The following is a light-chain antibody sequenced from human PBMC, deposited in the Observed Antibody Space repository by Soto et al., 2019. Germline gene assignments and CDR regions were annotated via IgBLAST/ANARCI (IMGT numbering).Light chain of an antibody. CDR2: GAS. Sequence: EIVLTQSPGTLSLSPGERATLSCRASQSVSSSYLAWYQQKPGQAPRLHIYGASSRATGIPDRFSGSGSGTDFTLTISRLEPEDFAVYYCQQYGSSPGTFGQWTKVEIK. J-gene: IGKJ1*01. V-gene: IGKV3-20*01. CDR3: QQYGSSPGT. CDR1: QSVSSSY.